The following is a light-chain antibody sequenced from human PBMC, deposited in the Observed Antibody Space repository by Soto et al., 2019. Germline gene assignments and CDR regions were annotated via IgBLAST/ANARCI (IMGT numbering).Light chain of an antibody. J-gene: IGKJ2*01. Sequence: DIQMTQSPSTLSASVGDRVTITCRASQSISSWLAWYQQKPGKAPKLVIYDASSSESGVPSRFSGSGSGTDFTLSISSLQPDDFATYYCQQYKSDPYTFGQGTKLDIK. CDR1: QSISSW. CDR2: DAS. V-gene: IGKV1-5*01. CDR3: QQYKSDPYT.